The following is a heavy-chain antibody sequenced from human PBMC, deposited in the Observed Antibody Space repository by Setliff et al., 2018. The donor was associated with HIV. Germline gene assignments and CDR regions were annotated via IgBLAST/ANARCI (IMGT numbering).Heavy chain of an antibody. Sequence: GESLKISCKGSGYSFTNYGIGWVRQMPGKGLEWMGIVYPGDSDAKYSPSFQGQVTISADKSISTAYLQWSSLKASDTAMYYCARHDSSGWYIDYWGQGTLVTVSS. CDR3: ARHDSSGWYIDY. V-gene: IGHV5-51*01. CDR2: VYPGDSDA. D-gene: IGHD6-19*01. J-gene: IGHJ4*02. CDR1: GYSFTNYG.